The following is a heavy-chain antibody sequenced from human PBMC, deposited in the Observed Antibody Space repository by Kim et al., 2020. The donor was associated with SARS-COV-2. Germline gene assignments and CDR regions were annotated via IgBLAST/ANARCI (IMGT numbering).Heavy chain of an antibody. CDR1: GFTFSSYA. J-gene: IGHJ6*01. CDR2: IYWNGNNK. Sequence: GGSLRLSCTASGFTFSSYAMHWVRQVPGKGLEWVAGIYWNGNNKHYADSVKGRFTISRDNAKNSLYLQMNGLRAEDTASYYCARDRCHYRGCGDYYDHG. V-gene: IGHV3-9*01. D-gene: IGHD3-16*02. CDR3: ARDRCHYRGCGDYYDHG.